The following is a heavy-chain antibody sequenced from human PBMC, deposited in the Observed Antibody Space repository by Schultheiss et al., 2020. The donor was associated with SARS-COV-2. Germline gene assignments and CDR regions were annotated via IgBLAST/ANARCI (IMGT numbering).Heavy chain of an antibody. Sequence: SVKVSCKASGYTFTSFGISWVRQAPGQGLEWMGGIIPIFGTANYAQKFQGRVTITADESTSTAYMELSSLRSEDTAVYYCARLGLFPTYWYFDLWGRGTLVTVSS. CDR1: GYTFTSFG. D-gene: IGHD3-16*01. CDR3: ARLGLFPTYWYFDL. J-gene: IGHJ2*01. V-gene: IGHV1-69*13. CDR2: IIPIFGTA.